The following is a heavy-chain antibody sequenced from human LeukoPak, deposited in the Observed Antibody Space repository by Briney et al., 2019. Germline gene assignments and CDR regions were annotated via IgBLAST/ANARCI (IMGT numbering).Heavy chain of an antibody. V-gene: IGHV3-64*01. CDR1: GFTFRNSA. D-gene: IGHD1-1*01. CDR3: ARWYNSLDV. Sequence: GGSLRLSCAASGFTFRNSAMHWVRQAPGRGLEYVSGISNNGGSIYYANAVKGRFTISRDNSKNTVYLQMGRLRADDMAVYYCARWYNSLDVWGQGTTVIVSS. CDR2: ISNNGGSI. J-gene: IGHJ6*02.